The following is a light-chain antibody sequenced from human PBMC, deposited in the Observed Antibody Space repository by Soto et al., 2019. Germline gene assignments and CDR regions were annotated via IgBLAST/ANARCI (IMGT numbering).Light chain of an antibody. CDR1: QSVRSSY. V-gene: IGKV3-20*01. CDR2: GAS. CDR3: QQYGDSPL. J-gene: IGKJ3*01. Sequence: VLGPSPGTRALSPRARATVSCRASQSVRSSYLAWYQQKPGQAPRLLIYGASSRATGIPDRFSGSGSGTDFTLTISRLEPEDFAVYYCQQYGDSPLFGPVTKVDIK.